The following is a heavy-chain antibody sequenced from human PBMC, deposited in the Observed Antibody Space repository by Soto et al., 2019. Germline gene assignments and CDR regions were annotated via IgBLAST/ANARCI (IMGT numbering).Heavy chain of an antibody. D-gene: IGHD3-3*01. CDR1: GGTFSSYT. V-gene: IGHV1-69*06. CDR2: IIPFFGTS. J-gene: IGHJ6*02. CDR3: ARTLRLYYGMDV. Sequence: QVQLVQSGAEVRKPGSSVKVSCKASGGTFSSYTVYWVRQAPGQGLEWMGGIIPFFGTSNYAQNFQDRITLTADKSTGTAYMELSSLTFEDTAIYYCARTLRLYYGMDVWGQGTTVTVSS.